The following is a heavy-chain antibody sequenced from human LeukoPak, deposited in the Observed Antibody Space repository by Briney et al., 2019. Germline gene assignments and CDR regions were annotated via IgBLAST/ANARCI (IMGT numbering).Heavy chain of an antibody. Sequence: GGSLRLSCAASGNYWMHWVRQVPGKGLVWVSHINSDGSWTSYADSVKGRFTISRDNAKNTLYLQMNSLRAEDAAVYYCARLKYDSSGYYVDYWGQGTLVTVSS. V-gene: IGHV3-74*01. CDR1: GNYW. D-gene: IGHD3-22*01. J-gene: IGHJ4*02. CDR3: ARLKYDSSGYYVDY. CDR2: INSDGSWT.